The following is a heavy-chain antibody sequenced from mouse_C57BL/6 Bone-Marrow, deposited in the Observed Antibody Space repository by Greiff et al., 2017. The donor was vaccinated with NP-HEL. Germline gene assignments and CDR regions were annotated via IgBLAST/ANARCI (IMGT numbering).Heavy chain of an antibody. CDR1: GYTFTSYG. CDR2: IYPRSGNT. D-gene: IGHD1-1*01. Sequence: VQVVESGAELARPGASVKLSCKASGYTFTSYGISWVKQRTGQGLEWIGEIYPRSGNTYYNEKFKGKATLTADKSSSTAYMELRSLTSEDSAVYCCARGDYYGSTCYYWGQGTTLTVSS. CDR3: ARGDYYGSTCYY. V-gene: IGHV1-81*01. J-gene: IGHJ2*01.